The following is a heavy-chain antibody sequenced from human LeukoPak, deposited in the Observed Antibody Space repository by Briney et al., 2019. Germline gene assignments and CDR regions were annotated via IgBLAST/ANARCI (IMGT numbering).Heavy chain of an antibody. CDR1: GFTFSNYW. Sequence: EGSLRLSCAASGFTFSNYWMTWVRQAPGKGLEWVANINQDGSKEYYMDSVKARFTISRDNAKNSLSLQMNSLRAEDTAVYYCVRDGGVSGYDLLDYWGQGTLVTVSS. D-gene: IGHD5-12*01. CDR2: INQDGSKE. J-gene: IGHJ4*02. CDR3: VRDGGVSGYDLLDY. V-gene: IGHV3-7*01.